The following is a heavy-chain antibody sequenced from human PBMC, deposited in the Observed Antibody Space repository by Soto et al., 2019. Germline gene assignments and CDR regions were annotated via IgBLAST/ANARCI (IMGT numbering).Heavy chain of an antibody. CDR3: AKDLRTTISDYGMDV. CDR2: ISYDETNE. Sequence: GGPLRLSYVASGFTFGSHGMHWVRQAPGKGLEWVAVISYDETNEHYVDSVKGRFTISRDNSKSILYLQMNRLRPEDTAVYKCAKDLRTTISDYGMDVWGQGTTVTVSS. J-gene: IGHJ6*02. CDR1: GFTFGSHG. V-gene: IGHV3-30*18.